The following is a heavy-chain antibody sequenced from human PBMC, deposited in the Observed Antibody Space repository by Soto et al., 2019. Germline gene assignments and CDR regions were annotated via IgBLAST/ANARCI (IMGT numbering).Heavy chain of an antibody. V-gene: IGHV4-4*02. Sequence: SEALSLTWDVSIVSITSSNWCTCLRQPPGKLLEFIGIIYHGGSTYYNPSLNIRVTLSIDMTNNHVSLILNSVTAADTAVYYCARVGPWVPYYYDSSPYTFENWFDPWGQGTLVTVSS. CDR2: IYHGGST. CDR1: IVSITSSNW. D-gene: IGHD3-22*01. CDR3: ARVGPWVPYYYDSSPYTFENWFDP. J-gene: IGHJ5*02.